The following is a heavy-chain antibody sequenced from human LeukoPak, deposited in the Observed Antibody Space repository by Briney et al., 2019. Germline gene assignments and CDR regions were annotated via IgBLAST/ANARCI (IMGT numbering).Heavy chain of an antibody. V-gene: IGHV1-3*01. CDR1: GYTFTSYA. D-gene: IGHD2-8*01. CDR2: INAGNGNT. CDR3: ARSICTNGVCHIEGEYFQH. J-gene: IGHJ1*01. Sequence: GASVKVSCKASGYTFTSYAMHWVRQAPGQRLEWMGWINAGNGNTKYSQKFQGRVTITADESTSTAYMELSSLRSEDTAVYYCARSICTNGVCHIEGEYFQHWGQGTLVTVSS.